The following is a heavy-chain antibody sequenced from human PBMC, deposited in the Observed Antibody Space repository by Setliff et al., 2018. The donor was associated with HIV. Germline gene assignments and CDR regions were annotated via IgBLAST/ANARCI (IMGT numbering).Heavy chain of an antibody. V-gene: IGHV3-48*03. D-gene: IGHD2-2*01. J-gene: IGHJ4*02. CDR1: EFTFNNYE. CDR2: ITTSGSTT. Sequence: GGSLRLSCAASEFTFNNYEMNWVRQAPGRGLEWISSITTSGSTTVYTDSVKGRFTISRDNAKNSLYRQMNSLRAEDTAVYYCAPINWYQPIFDFWGQGTLVTVSS. CDR3: APINWYQPIFDF.